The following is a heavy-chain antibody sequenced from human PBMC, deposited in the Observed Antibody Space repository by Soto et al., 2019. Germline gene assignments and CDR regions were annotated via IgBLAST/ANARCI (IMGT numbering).Heavy chain of an antibody. Sequence: SETLSLTCTVSGGSISNRNYYWGWIRQPPGKGLEWIGTIYYSGSTDYNPSLKSRVTMSVDTSKNQFSLKLSSVTAADTAVYYCARQVLEVAGYYFDYCGQRTPVTVSS. J-gene: IGHJ4*02. CDR3: ARQVLEVAGYYFDY. CDR1: GGSISNRNYY. CDR2: IYYSGST. D-gene: IGHD6-19*01. V-gene: IGHV4-39*01.